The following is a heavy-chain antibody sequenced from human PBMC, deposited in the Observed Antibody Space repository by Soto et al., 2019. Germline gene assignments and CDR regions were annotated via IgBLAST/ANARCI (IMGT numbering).Heavy chain of an antibody. J-gene: IGHJ4*02. CDR3: AGYCSSSSCYTGTDY. CDR2: IYYSGST. Sequence: QVQLQESGPGLVKPSQTLSLTCTVSVGSISSGGYYWSWIRQHPGKGLEWIGYIYYSGSTYYNPSLKSRVTVSVDTSKNQFPLKRSSGTAADTAVYYCAGYCSSSSCYTGTDYWGQGTLVTVSS. D-gene: IGHD2-2*02. CDR1: VGSISSGGYY. V-gene: IGHV4-31*03.